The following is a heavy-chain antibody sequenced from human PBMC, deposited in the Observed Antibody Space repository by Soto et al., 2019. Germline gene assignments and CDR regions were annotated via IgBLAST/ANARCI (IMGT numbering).Heavy chain of an antibody. Sequence: PGGSLRLSCAASGFTFSSYDMHWVRQATGKGLEWVSAIGTAGDTYYPGSVKGRLTISRENAKNSLYLQMNSLRAEDTAVYYCARVFRVYDILTGPGYGMDVWGQGTTVTVSS. J-gene: IGHJ6*02. CDR1: GFTFSSYD. D-gene: IGHD3-9*01. V-gene: IGHV3-13*01. CDR3: ARVFRVYDILTGPGYGMDV. CDR2: IGTAGDT.